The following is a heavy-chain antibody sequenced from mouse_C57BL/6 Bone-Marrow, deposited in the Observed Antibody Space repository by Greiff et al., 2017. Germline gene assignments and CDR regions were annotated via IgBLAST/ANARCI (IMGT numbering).Heavy chain of an antibody. J-gene: IGHJ3*01. CDR3: ANWALRFAY. CDR1: GYTFTSYW. CDR2: IHPNSGST. D-gene: IGHD4-1*01. V-gene: IGHV1-64*01. Sequence: VKLMQPGAELVKPGASVKLSCKASGYTFTSYWMHWVKQRPGQGLEWIGMIHPNSGSTKYNEKFKSKATLTVEKSSSTAYMQLSSLTSEDSAVYYCANWALRFAYWGQGTLVTVSA.